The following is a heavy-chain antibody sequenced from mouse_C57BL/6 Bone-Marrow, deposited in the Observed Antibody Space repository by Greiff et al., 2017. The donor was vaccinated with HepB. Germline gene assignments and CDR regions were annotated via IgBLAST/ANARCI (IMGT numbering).Heavy chain of an antibody. J-gene: IGHJ4*01. V-gene: IGHV1-7*01. CDR2: INPSSGYT. D-gene: IGHD2-3*01. CDR3: ARGWLLPFHAMDY. Sequence: VQLQQSGAELAKPGASVKLSCKASGYTFTSYWMHWVKQRPGQGLEWIGYINPSSGYTKYNQKFKDKATLTADKSSSTAYMQLSSLTYEDSAVYYCARGWLLPFHAMDYWGQGTSVTVSS. CDR1: GYTFTSYW.